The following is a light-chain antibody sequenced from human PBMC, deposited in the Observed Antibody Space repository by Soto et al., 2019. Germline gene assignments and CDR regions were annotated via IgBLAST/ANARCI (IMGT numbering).Light chain of an antibody. J-gene: IGKJ1*01. CDR2: GAY. Sequence: EIVLTQSPGTLSLSPGERATLSCRASQTVSSSYLAWYQQKPGQAPRLLIYGAYNRATGIPDRFSGSGSGTDFTLTISRLEPEDFAVYYCQQYGDLPWTFGQGTKVEI. CDR1: QTVSSSY. CDR3: QQYGDLPWT. V-gene: IGKV3-20*01.